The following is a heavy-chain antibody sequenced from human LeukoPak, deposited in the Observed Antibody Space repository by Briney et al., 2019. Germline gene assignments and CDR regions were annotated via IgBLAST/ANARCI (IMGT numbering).Heavy chain of an antibody. CDR2: ISSSSSTI. Sequence: SGGSLRLSCTASGFTFSSYSMNWVRQAPGEGLEWVSYISSSSSTIYYADSVKGRFTISRDNAKNSLYLQMSSLRDEDTAVYYCARANGMDVWGQGTTVTVSS. V-gene: IGHV3-48*02. J-gene: IGHJ6*02. CDR3: ARANGMDV. CDR1: GFTFSSYS.